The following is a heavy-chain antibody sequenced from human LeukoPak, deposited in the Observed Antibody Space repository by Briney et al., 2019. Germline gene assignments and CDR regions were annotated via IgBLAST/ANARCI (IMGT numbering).Heavy chain of an antibody. D-gene: IGHD3-22*01. CDR1: GGSISSYY. Sequence: SETLSLTCTVSGGSISSYYWSWIRQPPGKGLEWIGYIHYGGSTNYNPSLKSRVTISVDTSKNQFSLKLSSVTAADTAVYYCARGVADDSSGYLVGTWGQGTLVTVSS. V-gene: IGHV4-59*01. CDR3: ARGVADDSSGYLVGT. J-gene: IGHJ5*02. CDR2: IHYGGST.